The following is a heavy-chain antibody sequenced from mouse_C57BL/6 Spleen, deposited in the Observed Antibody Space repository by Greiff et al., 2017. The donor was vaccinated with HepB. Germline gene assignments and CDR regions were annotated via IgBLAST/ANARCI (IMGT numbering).Heavy chain of an antibody. Sequence: VQLKQSGPGLVKPSQSLSLTCSVTGYSITSGYYWNWIRQFPGNKLEWMGYISYDGSNNYNPSLKNRISITRDTSKNQFFLKLNSVTTEDTATYYCARLYIYYFDYWGQGTTLTVSS. CDR3: ARLYIYYFDY. CDR1: GYSITSGYY. CDR2: ISYDGSN. J-gene: IGHJ2*01. D-gene: IGHD2-1*01. V-gene: IGHV3-6*01.